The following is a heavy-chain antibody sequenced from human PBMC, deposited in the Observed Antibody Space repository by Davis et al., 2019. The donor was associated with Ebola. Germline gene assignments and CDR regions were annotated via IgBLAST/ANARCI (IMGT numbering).Heavy chain of an antibody. V-gene: IGHV3-74*01. CDR1: GFTFSSYW. CDR3: ARDNDFWSLRYYYYGMDV. D-gene: IGHD3-3*01. CDR2: INSDGSST. J-gene: IGHJ6*02. Sequence: GESLKISCAASGFTFSSYWMHWVRQAPGKGLVWVSRINSDGSSTSYADSVKGRFTISRDNAKNSLYLQMNSLRDEDTAVYYCARDNDFWSLRYYYYGMDVWGQGTTVTVSS.